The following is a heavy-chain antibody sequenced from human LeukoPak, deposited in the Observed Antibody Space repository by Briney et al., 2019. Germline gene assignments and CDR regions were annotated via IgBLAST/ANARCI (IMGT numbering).Heavy chain of an antibody. D-gene: IGHD6-6*01. CDR2: IYYSGST. CDR1: GGSISSSSYY. V-gene: IGHV4-39*01. Sequence: PSETLSLTCTVSGGSISSSSYYWGWIRQPPGKGLEWIGSIYYSGSTYYNPSLKSRVTISVDTSKNQFSLKLSSVTAADTAVYYCARHKSRQYSSSSFGYWGQGTLVTVSS. J-gene: IGHJ4*02. CDR3: ARHKSRQYSSSSFGY.